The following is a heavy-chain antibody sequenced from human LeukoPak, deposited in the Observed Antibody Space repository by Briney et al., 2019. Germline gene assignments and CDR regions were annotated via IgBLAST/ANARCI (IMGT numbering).Heavy chain of an antibody. CDR3: ARHSSGWFSYYFDY. J-gene: IGHJ4*02. CDR2: INHSGST. Sequence: SETLSLTCAVYGGSFSGYYWSWIRQPPGKGLEWIGEINHSGSTNYNPSLKSRVTISVDTSKNQFSLKLSSVTAADTAVYYCARHSSGWFSYYFDYWGQGTLVTVSS. V-gene: IGHV4-34*01. D-gene: IGHD6-19*01. CDR1: GGSFSGYY.